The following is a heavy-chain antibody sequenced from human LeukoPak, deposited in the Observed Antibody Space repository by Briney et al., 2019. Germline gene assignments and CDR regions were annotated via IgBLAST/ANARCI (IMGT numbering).Heavy chain of an antibody. V-gene: IGHV4-39*01. CDR1: GGSISSSFYY. CDR3: ARTDGDYVGYFDC. J-gene: IGHJ4*02. CDR2: IYHSGST. D-gene: IGHD4-17*01. Sequence: SETLSLTCTVSGGSISSSFYYWGWIRQPPGEGLEWIGSIYHSGSTYYNPSLKSRVTISVDTSRNQFSLNLSSVTAADTAVYYCARTDGDYVGYFDCWGQGTLVTVSS.